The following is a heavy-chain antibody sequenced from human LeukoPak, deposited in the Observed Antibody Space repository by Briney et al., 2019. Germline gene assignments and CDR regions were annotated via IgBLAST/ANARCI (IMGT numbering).Heavy chain of an antibody. Sequence: SETLSLTCTVSGGSISSGDYYWSWIRQPPGKGLEWIGYIYYSGSTYYNPSLKSRVTISVDTSKNQFSLKLSSVTAADTAVYYCARAGLGSGRVTVSFDYWGQGMLVTVSS. CDR3: ARAGLGSGRVTVSFDY. J-gene: IGHJ4*02. V-gene: IGHV4-30-4*01. D-gene: IGHD3-3*01. CDR1: GGSISSGDYY. CDR2: IYYSGST.